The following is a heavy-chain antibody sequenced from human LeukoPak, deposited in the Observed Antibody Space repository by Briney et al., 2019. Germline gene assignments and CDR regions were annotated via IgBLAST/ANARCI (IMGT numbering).Heavy chain of an antibody. V-gene: IGHV3-48*02. CDR1: GFILNTYP. D-gene: IGHD7-27*01. J-gene: IGHJ4*02. CDR3: ARDTRNWADY. CDR2: IGSGSSAI. Sequence: GGSLRLSCAASGFILNTYPMNWVPQTPGKGLEWIAYIGSGSSAIYYTDSVKVRLTVSSDNAKNSLFLQVNSLRDEDMGVYYCARDTRNWADYWGQGTLVTVSS.